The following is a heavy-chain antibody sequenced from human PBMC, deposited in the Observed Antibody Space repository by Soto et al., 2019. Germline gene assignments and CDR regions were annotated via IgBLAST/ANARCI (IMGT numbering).Heavy chain of an antibody. J-gene: IGHJ6*02. V-gene: IGHV1-3*01. CDR2: INAGNGNT. Sequence: QVQLVQSGAEVKKPGASVKVSCKASGYTFTSYAMHWVRQAPGQRREGMGWINAGNGNTKYSQKFQGRVTITRDTSASTGYMELSSLRSEDTAVYYCARAMYVGAQVYYYYYCMDVWVQGTTVTVSS. D-gene: IGHD1-26*01. CDR3: ARAMYVGAQVYYYYYCMDV. CDR1: GYTFTSYA.